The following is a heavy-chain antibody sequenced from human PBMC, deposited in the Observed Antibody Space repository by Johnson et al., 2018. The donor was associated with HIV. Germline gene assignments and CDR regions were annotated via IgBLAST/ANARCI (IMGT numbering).Heavy chain of an antibody. V-gene: IGHV3-20*04. D-gene: IGHD6-13*01. J-gene: IGHJ3*02. CDR3: AKDGRRKSSSWSGSSAFDI. CDR2: INWNGGST. CDR1: RFIFDDYG. Sequence: VQLVESGGGVLRPGGSLRLSCEGFRFIFDDYGLSWVRQAPGKGLEWVSGINWNGGSTGYADSVRGRCTISRDNGKNSLYLQMNSLRAEDTAVDYCAKDGRRKSSSWSGSSAFDIWGQGTRVTVSS.